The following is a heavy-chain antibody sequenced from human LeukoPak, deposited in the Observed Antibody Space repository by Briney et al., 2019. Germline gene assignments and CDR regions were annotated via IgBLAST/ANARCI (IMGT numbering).Heavy chain of an antibody. CDR1: GGSISSGGYY. CDR2: IYYSGST. D-gene: IGHD3-10*01. CDR3: ARSYYYGSGSLGDFDY. Sequence: PSETLSLTCTVSGGSISSGGYYWSWIRQHPGKGLEWIGYIYYSGSTYYNPSLKSRVTISVDTSKNQFSLKLSSVTAADTAVYYCARSYYYGSGSLGDFDYWGQGTLVTVSS. J-gene: IGHJ4*02. V-gene: IGHV4-31*03.